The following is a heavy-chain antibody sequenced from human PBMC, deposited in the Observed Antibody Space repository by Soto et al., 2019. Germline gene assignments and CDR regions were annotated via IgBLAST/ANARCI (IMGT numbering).Heavy chain of an antibody. CDR3: ARTFSNHYGLEV. V-gene: IGHV2-70*01. Sequence: SGPTLVNPTQTLTLTCSFSGFSPSTSGMCVTWSRQPPGKAPECLALIDWDDYKYYSTSLKTSLTISKDTSQNQVVLTMTNMDRVDTPTYYCARTFSNHYGLEVWGQGTTVTVSS. CDR2: IDWDDYK. CDR1: GFSPSTSGMC. J-gene: IGHJ6*02.